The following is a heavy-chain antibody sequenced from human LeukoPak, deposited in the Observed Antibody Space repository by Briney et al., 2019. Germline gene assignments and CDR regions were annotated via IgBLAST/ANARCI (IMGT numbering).Heavy chain of an antibody. D-gene: IGHD5/OR15-5a*01. J-gene: IGHJ4*02. CDR2: INSGGNT. CDR3: TRSTLFEY. Sequence: HPGGSLRLSCAASGFTVSSNYMNWVRQAPGKGLEWVSVINSGGNTYYADSVKGRFTIFRDNSKNTLYLQMNSLRAEDTAVYYCTRSTLFEYWGQGTLVTVSS. CDR1: GFTVSSNY. V-gene: IGHV3-53*01.